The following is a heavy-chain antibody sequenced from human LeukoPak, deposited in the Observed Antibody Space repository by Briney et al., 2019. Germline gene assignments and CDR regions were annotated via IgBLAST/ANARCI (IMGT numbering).Heavy chain of an antibody. CDR1: GDSVTSYY. CDR2: IYYSGST. V-gene: IGHV4-59*02. J-gene: IGHJ4*02. D-gene: IGHD1-26*01. CDR3: ARDTGSYSFDY. Sequence: PSETLSLTCSVSGDSVTSYYWSWIRQPPGKGLEWIGYIYYSGSTNYNPSLKSRVTISVDTSKNQFSLKLSSVTAADTAVYYCARDTGSYSFDYWGQGTLVTVSS.